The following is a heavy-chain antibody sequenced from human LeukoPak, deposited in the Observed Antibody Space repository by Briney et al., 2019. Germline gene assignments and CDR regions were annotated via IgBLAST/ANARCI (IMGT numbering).Heavy chain of an antibody. J-gene: IGHJ3*02. CDR1: GYTFTSYG. Sequence: ASVKVSCKASGYTFTSYGISWVRQAPGQGLEWMGWISAYNGNTNYAQKLQGRVTMTTDTSTSTAYMELRSLRSDDTAVYYCARDLEGAIVVVPAAPDVFDIWGQGTMVTVSS. D-gene: IGHD2-2*01. CDR3: ARDLEGAIVVVPAAPDVFDI. V-gene: IGHV1-18*01. CDR2: ISAYNGNT.